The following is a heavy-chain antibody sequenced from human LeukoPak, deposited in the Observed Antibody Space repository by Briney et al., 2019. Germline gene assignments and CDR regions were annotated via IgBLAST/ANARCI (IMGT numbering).Heavy chain of an antibody. V-gene: IGHV4-39*01. CDR1: GGSISSSPYY. CDR3: ARRTFPLYFDY. J-gene: IGHJ4*02. Sequence: PSETLSLTCTVSGGSISSSPYYWARIRQPPGKGLDWIGSFSYSRSTYYNPSLQSPVTISVDTSKTQFSLRLSSVTAADTAMFSCARRTFPLYFDYWGQGPLVTVSS. D-gene: IGHD2/OR15-2a*01. CDR2: FSYSRST.